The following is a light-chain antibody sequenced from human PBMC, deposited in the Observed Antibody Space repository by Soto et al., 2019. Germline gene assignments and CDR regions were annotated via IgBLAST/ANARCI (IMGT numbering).Light chain of an antibody. CDR1: QNINSW. CDR3: QQYNSYSEYS. Sequence: DIQMTQSPATLSASVGDRVTITCRASQNINSWLAWYQQKPGEAPEPLIYKASSLEIGVPSRFSGSGSGTEFTLTISCLQPEDFATYYCQQYNSYSEYSFGQGTKLEIK. J-gene: IGKJ2*03. CDR2: KAS. V-gene: IGKV1-5*03.